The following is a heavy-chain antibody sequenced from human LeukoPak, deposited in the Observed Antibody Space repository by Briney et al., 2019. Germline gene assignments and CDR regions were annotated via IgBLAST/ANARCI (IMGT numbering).Heavy chain of an antibody. Sequence: SETLSLTCAVYGGSFSGYYWSWIRQPPGKGPEWIGEINYTGSRNYNPSLKSRVTISVDTSKNQFSLKLTSVTAADTAVYYCARGRGRLSEFDYWGQGTLVTVSS. J-gene: IGHJ4*02. CDR2: INYTGSR. CDR1: GGSFSGYY. D-gene: IGHD2-21*02. CDR3: ARGRGRLSEFDY. V-gene: IGHV4-34*01.